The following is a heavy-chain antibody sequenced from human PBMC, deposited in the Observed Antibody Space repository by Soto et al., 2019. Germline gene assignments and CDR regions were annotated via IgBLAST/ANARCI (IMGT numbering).Heavy chain of an antibody. V-gene: IGHV3-33*01. J-gene: IGHJ4*02. CDR1: GFTFSSYG. CDR3: ARAPAGYHNLVAGFDY. D-gene: IGHD6-19*01. CDR2: IWYDGTDK. Sequence: QVQLVESGGGVVQPGRSLRLSCATSGFTFSSYGMHWVRQAPGKGPEWVAVIWYDGTDKDYVDSVKGRFTISRDNSKSTLHLQMDSLRAEDTAIYYCARAPAGYHNLVAGFDYWGPGALVTVTS.